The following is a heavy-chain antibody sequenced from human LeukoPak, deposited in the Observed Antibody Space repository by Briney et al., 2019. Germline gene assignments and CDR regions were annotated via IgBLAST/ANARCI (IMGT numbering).Heavy chain of an antibody. CDR2: IIPILGIA. J-gene: IGHJ4*02. CDR3: ASWGREPVEDY. CDR1: GGTFSSYA. V-gene: IGHV1-69*04. D-gene: IGHD3-16*01. Sequence: GASVKVSCKASGGTFSSYAISWVRQAPGQGLEWMGRIIPILGIANYAQKFQGRVTITADKSTSTAYMELSSLRSEDTAVYYCASWGREPVEDYWGQGTLVTVSS.